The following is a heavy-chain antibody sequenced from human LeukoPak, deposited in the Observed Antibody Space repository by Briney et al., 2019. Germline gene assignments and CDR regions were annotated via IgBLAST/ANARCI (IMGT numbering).Heavy chain of an antibody. CDR1: GGSISSYY. CDR3: ARDRGSSGYYSYFDY. CDR2: IYYSGST. J-gene: IGHJ4*02. V-gene: IGHV4-59*01. Sequence: SETLSLTCTVSGGSISSYYWSWIRQPPGKGLEWIGYIYYSGSTNYNPSLKSRVTISVDTSKNQFSLKLSSVTAADTAVYYCARDRGSSGYYSYFDYWGQGTLVTVSS. D-gene: IGHD3-22*01.